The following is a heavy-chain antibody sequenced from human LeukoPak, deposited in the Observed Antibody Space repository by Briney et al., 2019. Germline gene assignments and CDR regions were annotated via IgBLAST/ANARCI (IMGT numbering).Heavy chain of an antibody. Sequence: GASVKVSCKASGYTFTGYYMHWVRQAPGQGLEWMGWINPNSGGTNYAQRFQGRVTMTRDTSISTAYMELSRLRSDDTAVYYCARDRGYRGAFDIWGQGTMVTVSS. J-gene: IGHJ3*02. CDR2: INPNSGGT. CDR3: ARDRGYRGAFDI. CDR1: GYTFTGYY. D-gene: IGHD5-18*01. V-gene: IGHV1-2*02.